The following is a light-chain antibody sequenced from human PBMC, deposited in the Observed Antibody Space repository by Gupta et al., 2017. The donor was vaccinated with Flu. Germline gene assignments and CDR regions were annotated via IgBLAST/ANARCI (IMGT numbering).Light chain of an antibody. Sequence: QSVLTQPPSVSGAPGQRVTIPCTGSSSNMGAGYDVHWYQQLPGTAPNLLIYGNNNRPSGGPDRFSGSKSGTSASLAITGLQGEDEADYYCQSYDRYLSGLYVFGTGTKVTVL. CDR1: SSNMGAGYD. J-gene: IGLJ1*01. CDR2: GNN. V-gene: IGLV1-40*01. CDR3: QSYDRYLSGLYV.